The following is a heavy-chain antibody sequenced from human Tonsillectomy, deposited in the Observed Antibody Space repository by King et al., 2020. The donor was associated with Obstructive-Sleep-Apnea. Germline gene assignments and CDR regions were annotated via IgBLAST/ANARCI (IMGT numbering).Heavy chain of an antibody. CDR3: ARLFNVYGDYAYYFDY. J-gene: IGHJ4*02. CDR2: IYPGDSDT. CDR1: GYSFTNYW. D-gene: IGHD4-17*01. V-gene: IGHV5-51*01. Sequence: QLVQSGAEVKKPGESLKISCKGSGYSFTNYWIAWVRQMPGKGLEWMGIIYPGDSDTRYSPSFQGQVTISADKSISTAYLQWNSLKASDIAMYYCARLFNVYGDYAYYFDYWGQGTLVTVSS.